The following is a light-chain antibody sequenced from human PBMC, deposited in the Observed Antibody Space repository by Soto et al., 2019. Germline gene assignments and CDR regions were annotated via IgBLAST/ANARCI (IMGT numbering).Light chain of an antibody. CDR3: LQDHSYPLT. V-gene: IGKV1-6*01. Sequence: AIQMTQSPSSLSASVGDRVTITCRASQGIRDDLGWFQQKPGKAPKLLIYATSSLQSGVPSRFSGSGSGTDFTLTISSLQPEDFATYYCLQDHSYPLTFGQGTKVDIK. J-gene: IGKJ1*01. CDR2: ATS. CDR1: QGIRDD.